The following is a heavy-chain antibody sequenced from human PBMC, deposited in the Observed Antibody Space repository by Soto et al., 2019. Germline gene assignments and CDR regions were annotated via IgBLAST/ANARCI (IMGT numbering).Heavy chain of an antibody. V-gene: IGHV3-23*01. CDR1: GFTFSSYA. Sequence: GGSLRLSCAASGFTFSSYAMGWVRQAPGKGLEWVSAISGSGGSTYYADSVKGRFTISRDNSKNTLYLQMNSLRAEDTAVYYCAKIPLLLNNYGDYGERPGLGHFDYWGQGT. CDR2: ISGSGGST. D-gene: IGHD4-17*01. J-gene: IGHJ4*02. CDR3: AKIPLLLNNYGDYGERPGLGHFDY.